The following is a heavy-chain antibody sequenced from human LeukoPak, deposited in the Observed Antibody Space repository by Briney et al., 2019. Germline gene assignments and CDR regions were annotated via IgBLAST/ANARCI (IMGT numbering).Heavy chain of an antibody. J-gene: IGHJ2*01. CDR1: GDPINSYY. Sequence: VKPSETLSLTCTASGDPINSYYWSWIRQPPGKGLEWIGHIYYSGSTNYNPSLKSRVTISIDTSKNQFSLKLSSVTAADTAVYYCARTAYARFFDLWGRGTLVTVSS. CDR2: IYYSGST. V-gene: IGHV4-59*01. CDR3: ARTAYARFFDL. D-gene: IGHD2-21*01.